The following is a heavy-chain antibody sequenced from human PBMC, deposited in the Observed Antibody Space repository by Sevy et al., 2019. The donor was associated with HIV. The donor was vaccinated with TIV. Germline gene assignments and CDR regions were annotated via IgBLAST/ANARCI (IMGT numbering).Heavy chain of an antibody. J-gene: IGHJ5*02. CDR2: ISDSSSTR. CDR3: ARYRGPFSP. V-gene: IGHV3-48*02. D-gene: IGHD4-4*01. CDR1: GLTFSTYG. Sequence: GGSLRLSCAASGLTFSTYGMNWVRQAPGKGLEWVSYISDSSSTRYDADSVKGRFTISRDNAKNSLYLQMNILRDEDTAVYYCARYRGPFSPGGQGTLVIVSS.